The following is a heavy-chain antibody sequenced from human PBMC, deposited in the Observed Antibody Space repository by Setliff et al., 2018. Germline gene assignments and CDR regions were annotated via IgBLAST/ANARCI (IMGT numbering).Heavy chain of an antibody. CDR2: IFPSDSDT. D-gene: IGHD1-26*01. Sequence: GESLKISCQASGYDFSKYWIGWVRQMPGEGLDWMGIIFPSDSDTRYGPPFQGQVTISAAKSITTVYLQINSLKASDTAIYFCARGDTIGFGAFDIWGQGTMVTVSS. CDR3: ARGDTIGFGAFDI. CDR1: GYDFSKYW. V-gene: IGHV5-51*01. J-gene: IGHJ3*02.